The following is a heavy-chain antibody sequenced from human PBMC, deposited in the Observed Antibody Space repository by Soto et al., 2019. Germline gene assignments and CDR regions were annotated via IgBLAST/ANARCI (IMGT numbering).Heavy chain of an antibody. V-gene: IGHV1-69*13. D-gene: IGHD3-22*01. CDR2: IIPIFGTA. CDR3: ARVAVQYYYDSSGYYYFDY. CDR1: GGTVSSYA. Sequence: SVKVSCKASGGTVSSYAISWVRQAPGQGLEWMGGIIPIFGTANYAQKLQGRVTITADESTSTAYMELSSLRSEDTAVYYCARVAVQYYYDSSGYYYFDYWGQGTMVTVSS. J-gene: IGHJ4*02.